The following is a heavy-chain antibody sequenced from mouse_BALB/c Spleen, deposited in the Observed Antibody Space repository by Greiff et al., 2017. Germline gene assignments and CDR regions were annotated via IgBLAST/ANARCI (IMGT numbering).Heavy chain of an antibody. CDR3: ARYWTYYGSSYDYAMDY. J-gene: IGHJ4*01. V-gene: IGHV1-4*01. CDR1: GYTFTSYT. Sequence: QVQLKESGAELARPGASVKMSCKASGYTFTSYTMHWVKQRPGQGLEWIGYINPSSGYTNYNQKFKDKATLTADKSSSTAYMQLSSLTSEDSAVYYCARYWTYYGSSYDYAMDYWGQGTSVTVSS. CDR2: INPSSGYT. D-gene: IGHD1-1*01.